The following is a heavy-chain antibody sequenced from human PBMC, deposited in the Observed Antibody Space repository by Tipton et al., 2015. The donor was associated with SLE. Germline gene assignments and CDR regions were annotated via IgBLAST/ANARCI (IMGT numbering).Heavy chain of an antibody. CDR3: ARATCAARYSSGWYDY. D-gene: IGHD6-19*01. V-gene: IGHV1-18*01. CDR2: ISAYNGNT. J-gene: IGHJ4*02. Sequence: QVQLVQSGAEVKKPGASVKVSCKASGYTFTSYGISWVRQAPGQGLEWMGWISAYNGNTNYARKLQGRVTMTTDTSTSTAYMELRSLRSDDTAVYYCARATCAARYSSGWYDYWGQGTLVTVSS. CDR1: GYTFTSYG.